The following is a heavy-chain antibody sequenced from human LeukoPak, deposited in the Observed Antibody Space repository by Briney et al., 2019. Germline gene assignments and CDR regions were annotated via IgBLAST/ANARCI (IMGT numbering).Heavy chain of an antibody. Sequence: SVTVSCKASGGTFSSYAISWVRQAPGQGLEWMGGIIPIFGTANYAQKFQGRVTITADESTSTAYMELSSLRSEDTAVYYCASTYYGSGSYYYYWGQGTLVTVSS. J-gene: IGHJ4*02. CDR3: ASTYYGSGSYYYY. V-gene: IGHV1-69*13. CDR1: GGTFSSYA. D-gene: IGHD3-10*01. CDR2: IIPIFGTA.